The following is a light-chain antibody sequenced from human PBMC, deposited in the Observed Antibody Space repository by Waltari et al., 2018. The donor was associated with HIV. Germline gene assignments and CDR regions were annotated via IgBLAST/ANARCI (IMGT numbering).Light chain of an antibody. CDR3: AAWDDRLNNSIVSGGCVV. CDR2: SDD. V-gene: IGLV1-44*01. J-gene: IGLJ2*01. Sequence: QSVLTQPPSTSATPGQAVIIPCSGSSSNIGHNFVNWYQQFPGTAPKLLIHSDDQRPSGVSDRFFGSKYGTSATLAINGVQADDEADYYCAAWDDRLNNSIVSGGCVVFGGGTRLTV. CDR1: SSNIGHNF.